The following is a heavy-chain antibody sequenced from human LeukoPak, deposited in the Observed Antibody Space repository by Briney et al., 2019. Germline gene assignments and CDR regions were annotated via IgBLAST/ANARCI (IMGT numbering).Heavy chain of an antibody. V-gene: IGHV3-11*01. D-gene: IGHD1-26*01. CDR2: ISSSGNTK. Sequence: GGSLRLSCAASGFTFSDFYMSWIRQAPGKGLEWVSYISSSGNTKYYADSVKGRFTMSRDNAKNSLYLQMNSLRAEDTALYYCAKDIEGIPYYFDYWGQGTLVTVSS. CDR1: GFTFSDFY. J-gene: IGHJ4*02. CDR3: AKDIEGIPYYFDY.